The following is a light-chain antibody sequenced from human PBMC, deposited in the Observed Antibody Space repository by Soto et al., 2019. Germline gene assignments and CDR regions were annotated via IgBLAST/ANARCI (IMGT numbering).Light chain of an antibody. CDR2: GAS. J-gene: IGKJ5*01. CDR3: QQYNNWPIT. CDR1: QSVSNNY. Sequence: EIVLTQSPGTLSLSPGERATLSCRASQSVSNNYLAWYQQKPGQAPRLLIYGASNRATGIPDRFSGSGSGTDFSLIISGLQSEDFAIYYCQQYNNWPITFGQGTRLEIK. V-gene: IGKV3-20*01.